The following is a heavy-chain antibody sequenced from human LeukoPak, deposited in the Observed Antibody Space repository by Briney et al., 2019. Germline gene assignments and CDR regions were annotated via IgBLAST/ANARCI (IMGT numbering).Heavy chain of an antibody. CDR2: VNSDGSST. CDR3: ISSNPSFDY. J-gene: IGHJ4*02. D-gene: IGHD1-14*01. CDR1: GLTFSDYW. V-gene: IGHV3-74*01. Sequence: PGGSLRLSCVASGLTFSDYWMHWVRQAPGKGLAWVSRVNSDGSSTRYADSVKGRFTISRDDAKNTLYLQMNSLRAEDTAVCYCISSNPSFDYWGQGTLVTVSS.